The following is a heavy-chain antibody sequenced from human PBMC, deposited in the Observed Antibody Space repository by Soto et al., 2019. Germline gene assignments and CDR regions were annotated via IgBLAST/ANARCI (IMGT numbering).Heavy chain of an antibody. V-gene: IGHV6-1*01. CDR1: GDSVSSNSAA. D-gene: IGHD2-2*01. Sequence: QSQTLSLPCAISGDSVSSNSAAWNWIRQSPSRGLEWLGRTYYRSKWYNDYAVSVKSRITINPDTSKNQFSLQLNSVTPEDTAVYYCARGSYCSSTSCYFYYYGMDVWGQGTTVTVSS. J-gene: IGHJ6*02. CDR3: ARGSYCSSTSCYFYYYGMDV. CDR2: TYYRSKWYN.